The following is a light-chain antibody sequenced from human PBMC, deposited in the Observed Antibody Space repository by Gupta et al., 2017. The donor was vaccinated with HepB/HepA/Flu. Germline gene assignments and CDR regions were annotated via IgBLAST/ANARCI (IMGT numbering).Light chain of an antibody. CDR1: QSVLYSSNNKNY. CDR3: QQYYSVIKT. CDR2: WAS. V-gene: IGKV4-1*01. Sequence: DIVMTQSPDSLAVSLGERATINCKSSQSVLYSSNNKNYIAWYQQKPGQPPKLLFYWASTRESGVPDRFSGSGSGTDFTLTSSSLQAEDVAVYYCQQYYSVIKTFGQGTKVEIK. J-gene: IGKJ1*01.